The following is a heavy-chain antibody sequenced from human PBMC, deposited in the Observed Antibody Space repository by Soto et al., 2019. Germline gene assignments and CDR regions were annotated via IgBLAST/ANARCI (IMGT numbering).Heavy chain of an antibody. J-gene: IGHJ4*02. CDR3: VHRLGCSGGSCYSRNRPFDY. V-gene: IGHV2-5*02. Sequence: QITLKESGPTLVKPTQTLTLTCTFSGFSLSTSGVAVGWIRQPPGKPLEWLALIYWDGDERHSPSLKTRLTITKDTSKNQVVLTMTNMDPADTATYYCVHRLGCSGGSCYSRNRPFDYWGQGTLVTVSS. D-gene: IGHD2-15*01. CDR2: IYWDGDE. CDR1: GFSLSTSGVA.